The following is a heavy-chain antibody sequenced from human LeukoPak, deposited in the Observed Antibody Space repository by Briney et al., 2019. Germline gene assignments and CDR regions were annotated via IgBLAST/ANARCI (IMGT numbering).Heavy chain of an antibody. CDR1: GFNFDAYA. CDR3: AKDKAGTIVWYGRWAIGLFDY. J-gene: IGHJ4*02. CDR2: ISADGGST. D-gene: IGHD6-13*01. V-gene: IGHV3-43*02. Sequence: GGSLRLSCAASGFNFDAYAMHWVRQAPGKGLQWISLISADGGSTYYADSVKGRFTISRDNSRNSLYLQMNSLTTEDTAFYYCAKDKAGTIVWYGRWAIGLFDYWGQGTLLTVSS.